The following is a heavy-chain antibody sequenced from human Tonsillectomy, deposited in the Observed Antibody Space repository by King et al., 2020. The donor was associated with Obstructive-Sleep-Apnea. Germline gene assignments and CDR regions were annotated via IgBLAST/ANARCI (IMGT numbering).Heavy chain of an antibody. CDR1: GFSLSTRAVC. J-gene: IGHJ4*02. Sequence: HVTLKESGPALVKPTDTLTLTCTFSGFSLSTRAVCVNWMRQPPWKALEWLALTAWDDNKYYSTSLKTRLTISKDTSRNQVVLTMTNMDPLDTATYYCARIRCSYYDSSGDYDWGQGTLVTVSS. CDR3: ARIRCSYYDSSGDYD. CDR2: TAWDDNK. D-gene: IGHD3-22*01. V-gene: IGHV2-70*01.